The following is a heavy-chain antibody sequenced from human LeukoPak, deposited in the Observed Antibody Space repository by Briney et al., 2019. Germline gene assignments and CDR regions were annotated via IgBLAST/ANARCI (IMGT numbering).Heavy chain of an antibody. CDR1: GFTFSAYN. D-gene: IGHD3-22*01. V-gene: IGHV3-48*01. CDR3: ARGMDYYDSSGYLYFDY. J-gene: IGHJ4*02. Sequence: GGSLRLSCAASGFTFSAYNMIWVRQAPGKGLEWLSYISGSSSAIYYADPVQGRFTISRDDAKNSLSLQMSSLRVEDAAVYYCARGMDYYDSSGYLYFDYWGQGTLVTVSS. CDR2: ISGSSSAI.